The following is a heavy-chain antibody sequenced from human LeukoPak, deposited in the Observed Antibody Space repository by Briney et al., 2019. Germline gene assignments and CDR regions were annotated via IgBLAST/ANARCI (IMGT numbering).Heavy chain of an antibody. D-gene: IGHD3-10*01. V-gene: IGHV3-15*01. J-gene: IGHJ4*02. Sequence: GGSLRLSCVASGFTFRNAWMIWVRQAPGKGLEWVGRIKSKTDSGTTDYAAPVKGRFTISRDDSKNTLYMQMNSVKTEDTAVYYCTTDYGSGSYYDRGFEYWGQGTLVTVSS. CDR3: TTDYGSGSYYDRGFEY. CDR1: GFTFRNAW. CDR2: IKSKTDSGTT.